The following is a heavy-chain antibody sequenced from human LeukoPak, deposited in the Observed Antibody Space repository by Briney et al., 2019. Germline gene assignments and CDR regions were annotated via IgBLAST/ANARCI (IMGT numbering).Heavy chain of an antibody. CDR3: MRVRNSNNWWGAFDI. D-gene: IGHD1-1*01. Sequence: ASVKVSCKAFGYSFGTSSISWVRQAPGQRLEWMGWISPNNGNTHYAQGVQGRVTMTTDTSRSTAYMELRSLRSDDTAVYYCMRVRNSNNWWGAFDIWGQGTMVTVSS. CDR2: ISPNNGNT. CDR1: GYSFGTSS. V-gene: IGHV1-18*01. J-gene: IGHJ3*02.